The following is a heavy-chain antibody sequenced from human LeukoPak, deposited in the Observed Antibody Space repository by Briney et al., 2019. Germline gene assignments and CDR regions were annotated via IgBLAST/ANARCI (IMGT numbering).Heavy chain of an antibody. CDR2: ISYDGSNK. J-gene: IGHJ4*02. D-gene: IGHD5-12*01. Sequence: PGGSLRLSCAASGFTFSSYGMHWVRQAPGKGLEWVAVISYDGSNKYYADSVKGRVTISRDNSKNTLYLQMNSLRAEDTAVYYCAKGTTAYEWGEGTLVTVSS. CDR1: GFTFSSYG. CDR3: AKGTTAYE. V-gene: IGHV3-30*18.